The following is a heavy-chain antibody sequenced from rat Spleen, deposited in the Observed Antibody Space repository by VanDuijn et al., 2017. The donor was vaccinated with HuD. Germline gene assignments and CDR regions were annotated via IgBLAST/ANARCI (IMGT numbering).Heavy chain of an antibody. J-gene: IGHJ4*01. V-gene: IGHV5-27*01. CDR2: ISSSGDRT. CDR1: GISFSNYD. Sequence: EVQLVESGGGLVQPGRSLKLSCAASGISFSNYDMSWVRQAPTMGLDWVATISSSGDRTFYRDSVKGRFTVSRDNAESTLYLQMDSLRSEDTATYYCTTDVANWENVMDAWGQGASVTVSS. D-gene: IGHD5-1*01. CDR3: TTDVANWENVMDA.